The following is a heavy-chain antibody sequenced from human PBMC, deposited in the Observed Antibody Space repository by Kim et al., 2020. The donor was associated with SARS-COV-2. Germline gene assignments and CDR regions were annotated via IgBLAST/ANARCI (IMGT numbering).Heavy chain of an antibody. J-gene: IGHJ5*02. CDR3: VGGSTGAFDP. CDR2: LHYSGSS. V-gene: IGHV4-59*01. Sequence: SETLSLTCTVSDGSISSSYWSWIRQPPGKGLQWIGYLHYSGSSNYNPSLKSRVTMSVDTSQNQFSLRLTSVTAADTAVYYCVGGSTGAFDPWGRGTLVTVSS. CDR1: DGSISSSY.